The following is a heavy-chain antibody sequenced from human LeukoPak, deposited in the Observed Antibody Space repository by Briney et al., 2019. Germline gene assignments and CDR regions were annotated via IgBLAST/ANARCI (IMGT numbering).Heavy chain of an antibody. CDR3: ARDLSSTSNWELDY. CDR1: GYTFTGYY. Sequence: GASVQVSCKASGYTFTGYYMHWVRQAPGQGLAWMGRINPNSGGTNYAQKFQGRVTMTRDTSISTAYMELSRLTSDDTAVYYCARDLSSTSNWELDYWGQGTLVTVSS. D-gene: IGHD7-27*01. J-gene: IGHJ4*02. V-gene: IGHV1-2*06. CDR2: INPNSGGT.